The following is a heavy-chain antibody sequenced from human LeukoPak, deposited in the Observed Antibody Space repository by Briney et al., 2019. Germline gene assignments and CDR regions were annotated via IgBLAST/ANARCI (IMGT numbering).Heavy chain of an antibody. CDR1: GGSISSSSYY. CDR2: IYYSGST. CDR3: ARPYGYSSSWYELSYYYYYMDV. J-gene: IGHJ6*03. V-gene: IGHV4-39*01. D-gene: IGHD6-13*01. Sequence: SETLSLTCTVSGGSISSSSYYWGWIRQPPGKGLEWIGSIYYSGSTYYNPSLKSRVTISVDTSKNQFSLKLSSVTAADTTVYYCARPYGYSSSWYELSYYYYYMDVWGKGTTVTVSS.